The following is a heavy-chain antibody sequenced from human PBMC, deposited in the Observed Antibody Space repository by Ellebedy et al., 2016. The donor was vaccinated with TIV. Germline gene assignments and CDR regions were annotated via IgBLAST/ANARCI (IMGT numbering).Heavy chain of an antibody. D-gene: IGHD3-10*01. CDR1: GYTFTSNY. CDR3: ARGEDTLVPHY. CDR2: INPSSGST. J-gene: IGHJ4*02. Sequence: ASVKVSCXASGYTFTSNYLHWVRQAPGQGLEWMGIINPSSGSTRYAQGTRYAQKFQGRVTMTRDTSTSTVYMQLSSLTSEDTAVYYCARGEDTLVPHYWGQGTLVTVSS. V-gene: IGHV1-46*01.